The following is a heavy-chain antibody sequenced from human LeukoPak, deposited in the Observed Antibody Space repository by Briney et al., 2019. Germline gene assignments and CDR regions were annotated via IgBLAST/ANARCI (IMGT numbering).Heavy chain of an antibody. Sequence: PGRSLRLSCAASGVTFSSYGMHWVRQAPGKGLEWVAVIWYDGSTKYYADSAKGRFTISRDNSKNTLYLQMNSLRAEDTAVYYCAREGPTAGGMDVWGQGTTVTVSS. CDR3: AREGPTAGGMDV. CDR2: IWYDGSTK. CDR1: GVTFSSYG. J-gene: IGHJ6*02. V-gene: IGHV3-33*01.